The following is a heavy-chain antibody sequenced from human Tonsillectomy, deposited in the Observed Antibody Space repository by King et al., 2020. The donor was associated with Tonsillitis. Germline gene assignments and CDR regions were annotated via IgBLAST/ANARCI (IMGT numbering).Heavy chain of an antibody. CDR2: ISAYNGNT. CDR1: GYTFTSYG. J-gene: IGHJ4*02. V-gene: IGHV1-18*04. CDR3: AREARYYDSSGYYLYFDY. D-gene: IGHD3-22*01. Sequence: QLVQSGAEVKKPGASVKVSCKASGYTFTSYGISWVRQAPGQGLEWMGWISAYNGNTNYAQKLQGRVTMTTDTSTSTAYMELRSLRSDDTAVYYCAREARYYDSSGYYLYFDYGGQGTLVTVSS.